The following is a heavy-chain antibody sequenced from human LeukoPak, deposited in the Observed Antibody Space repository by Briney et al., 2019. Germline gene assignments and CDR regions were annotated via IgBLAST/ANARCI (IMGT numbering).Heavy chain of an antibody. CDR2: IYSGGST. CDR3: ARDRRGKLDY. CDR1: GFTVSSNY. Sequence: GGSLRLSCAASGFTVSSNYMSWVPQAPGKGLEWVSVIYSGGSTYYADSVKGRFTISRDNSKNTLYLQMNSLRAEDTAVYYCARDRRGKLDYWGQGTLVTVSS. D-gene: IGHD1-1*01. V-gene: IGHV3-53*01. J-gene: IGHJ4*02.